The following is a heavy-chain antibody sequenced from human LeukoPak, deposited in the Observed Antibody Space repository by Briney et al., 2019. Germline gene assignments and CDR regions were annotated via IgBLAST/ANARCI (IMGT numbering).Heavy chain of an antibody. V-gene: IGHV1-24*01. CDR2: FDPEDGET. D-gene: IGHD6-19*01. Sequence: ASVKVSCKVSGYTLTELSMHWVRQAPGKGLEWMGGFDPEDGETIYAQKFQGRVTITRDTSASTAYMELSSLRSEDTAVYYCARESASGSGWPRPKGFDPWGQGTLVTVSS. CDR3: ARESASGSGWPRPKGFDP. J-gene: IGHJ5*02. CDR1: GYTLTELS.